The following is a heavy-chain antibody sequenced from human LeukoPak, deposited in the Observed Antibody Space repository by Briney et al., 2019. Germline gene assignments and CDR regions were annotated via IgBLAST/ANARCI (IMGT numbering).Heavy chain of an antibody. CDR1: GFTFNNCW. V-gene: IGHV3-7*01. J-gene: IGHJ4*02. D-gene: IGHD5/OR15-5a*01. CDR2: INQDGSDK. CDR3: AGGATSATPDCETSVYRPLHS. Sequence: PGGSLRLSCAASGFTFNNCWMNWVRQTPEKGLEWVASINQDGSDKHYVDSVKGRFTISRDNAENSLSLQVSRLRDEDTAVYYCAGGATSATPDCETSVYRPLHSWGQGTRVTVSS.